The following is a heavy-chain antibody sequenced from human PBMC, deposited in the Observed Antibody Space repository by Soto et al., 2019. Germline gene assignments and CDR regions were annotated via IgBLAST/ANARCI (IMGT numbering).Heavy chain of an antibody. D-gene: IGHD3-9*01. CDR3: AKEGNSYYDILTGSPPSYYYYMDV. J-gene: IGHJ6*03. CDR1: GFTFDDYA. V-gene: IGHV3-9*01. Sequence: EVQLVESGGGLVQPGRSLRLSCAASGFTFDDYAMHWVRQAPGKGLEWVSGISWNSGSIGYADSVKGRFTISRDNDKNSMYLQMNSLRAEDTALYYCAKEGNSYYDILTGSPPSYYYYMDVWGKGTTVTVSS. CDR2: ISWNSGSI.